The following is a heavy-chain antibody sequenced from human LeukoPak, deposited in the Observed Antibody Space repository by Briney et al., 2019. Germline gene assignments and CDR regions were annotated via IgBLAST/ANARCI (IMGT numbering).Heavy chain of an antibody. Sequence: SETLSLTCAVYGGSFSGYYWSWIRQPPGKGLEWIGEINHSGSTNYNPSLKSRVTISVDTSKSQSSLKLSSVTAADTAVYYCARGSRRITMIVVVITTRGNAFDIWGQGTMVTVSS. D-gene: IGHD3-22*01. CDR2: INHSGST. V-gene: IGHV4-34*01. CDR1: GGSFSGYY. J-gene: IGHJ3*02. CDR3: ARGSRRITMIVVVITTRGNAFDI.